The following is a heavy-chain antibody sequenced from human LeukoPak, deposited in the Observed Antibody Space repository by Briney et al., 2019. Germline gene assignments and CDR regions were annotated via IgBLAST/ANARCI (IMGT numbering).Heavy chain of an antibody. CDR2: ISSSSSYI. Sequence: PGGSLRLSCAASGFTFSDYYMSWIRQAPGKGLEWVSSISSSSSYIYYADSVKGRFTISRDNAKNSLYLQMNSLRAEDTAVYYCARDLLSSGWYDGYYMDVWGKGTTVTVSS. CDR3: ARDLLSSGWYDGYYMDV. D-gene: IGHD6-19*01. CDR1: GFTFSDYY. J-gene: IGHJ6*03. V-gene: IGHV3-11*06.